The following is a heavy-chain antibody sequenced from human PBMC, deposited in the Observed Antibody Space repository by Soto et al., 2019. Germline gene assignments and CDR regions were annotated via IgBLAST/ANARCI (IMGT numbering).Heavy chain of an antibody. D-gene: IGHD5-12*01. CDR3: AREGYSGYDSDAFDI. V-gene: IGHV3-21*01. CDR1: GFTFSSYS. J-gene: IGHJ3*02. Sequence: EVQLVGSGGGLVKPGGSLRLSCAASGFTFSSYSMNWVRQAPGKGLEWVSSISSSSSYIYYADSVKGRFTISRDNAKNSLYLQMNSLRAEDTAVYYCAREGYSGYDSDAFDIWGQGTMVTVSS. CDR2: ISSSSSYI.